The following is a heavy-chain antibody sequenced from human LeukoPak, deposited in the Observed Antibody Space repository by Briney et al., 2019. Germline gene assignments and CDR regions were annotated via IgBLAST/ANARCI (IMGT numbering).Heavy chain of an antibody. CDR2: IGGSGSPI. Sequence: GGSLRLSCTASGYTFSRYSINWIRQAPGKGLEWLSYIGGSGSPIYYADSVKGRFTISRDNAKNSLYLQMNSLRAEDTAVYYCAREKGRLRNIDYWGQGTLVTVSS. D-gene: IGHD5-12*01. CDR3: AREKGRLRNIDY. V-gene: IGHV3-48*04. J-gene: IGHJ4*02. CDR1: GYTFSRYS.